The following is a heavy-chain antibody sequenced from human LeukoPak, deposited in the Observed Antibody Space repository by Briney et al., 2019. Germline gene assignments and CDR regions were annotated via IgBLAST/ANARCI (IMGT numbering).Heavy chain of an antibody. J-gene: IGHJ4*02. CDR1: GYTLTELS. CDR2: CDPEDGET. D-gene: IGHD5-12*01. V-gene: IGHV1-24*01. Sequence: ASVKVSCKVSGYTLTELSMHWLGKAPGKGLGWMGGCDPEDGETIYAQKFQGRVTMTEDTSTDTAYMELSSLRSEDTAVYYCATTVATFRTFDYWGQGTLVTVSS. CDR3: ATTVATFRTFDY.